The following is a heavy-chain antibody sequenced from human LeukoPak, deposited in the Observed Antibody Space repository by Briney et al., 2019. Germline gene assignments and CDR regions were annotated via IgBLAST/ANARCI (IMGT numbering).Heavy chain of an antibody. D-gene: IGHD6-13*01. J-gene: IGHJ4*02. CDR1: GYTFTSYG. CDR2: ISAYNGNT. Sequence: ASVKVSCKASGYTFTSYGISWVRQAPGQGLEWMGWISAYNGNTNYAQKLQGRVTMTTDTSTSTAYMELRSLRSDDTAVYYCATEPVAAGTSEDIDYWGQGTLVTVSS. V-gene: IGHV1-18*01. CDR3: ATEPVAAGTSEDIDY.